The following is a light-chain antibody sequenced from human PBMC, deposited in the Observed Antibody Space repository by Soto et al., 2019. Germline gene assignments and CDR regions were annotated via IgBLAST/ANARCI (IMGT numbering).Light chain of an antibody. CDR1: SGSVSTSYY. Sequence: QTVVTQEPSFSVSPGRTVTLTCGLSSGSVSTSYYPSWYQQTPGQAPRTLIYSTNTRSSGVPDRFSGSILGNKAALTITGXXXXXXSDXXCVLYMGSGIWVFGGGTKLTVL. J-gene: IGLJ3*02. CDR2: STN. V-gene: IGLV8-61*01. CDR3: VLYMGSGIWV.